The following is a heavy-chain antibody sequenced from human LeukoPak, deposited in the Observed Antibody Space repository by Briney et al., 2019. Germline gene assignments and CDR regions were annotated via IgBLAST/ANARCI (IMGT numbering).Heavy chain of an antibody. J-gene: IGHJ6*03. CDR3: ARERGVGYCSGGSCPPYYYMDV. CDR1: GYTFTSYD. CDR2: MNPNSGNT. V-gene: IGHV1-8*01. D-gene: IGHD2-15*01. Sequence: GASVKVSCKASGYTFTSYDINWVRQATGQGLEWMGWMNPNSGNTGYAQKFQGRVTITADESTSTAYMELSRLRSEDTAVYYCARERGVGYCSGGSCPPYYYMDVWGKGTTVTISS.